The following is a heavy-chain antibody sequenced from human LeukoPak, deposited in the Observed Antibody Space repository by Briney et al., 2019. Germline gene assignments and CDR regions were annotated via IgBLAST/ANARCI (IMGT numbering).Heavy chain of an antibody. Sequence: GGSLRLSCAASGFTFSSYAMSWVRQAPGKGLEWVSAISGSGGSTYYADSVKGRFTISRDNSKNTLYLQMNSLRAEDTAVYYCAKDHCGGDCYSIYYFDYWGQGTLVTVSS. D-gene: IGHD2-21*02. J-gene: IGHJ4*02. CDR3: AKDHCGGDCYSIYYFDY. V-gene: IGHV3-23*01. CDR2: ISGSGGST. CDR1: GFTFSSYA.